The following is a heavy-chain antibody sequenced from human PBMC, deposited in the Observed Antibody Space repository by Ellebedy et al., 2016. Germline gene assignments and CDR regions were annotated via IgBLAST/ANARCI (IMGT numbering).Heavy chain of an antibody. D-gene: IGHD3-3*01. CDR1: GGSISSYY. Sequence: SETLSLTXTVSGGSISSYYWSWIRQPPGKGLEWLGPIYYSGRTNYNPSLKSRVTMSVNTSKNQFSLNLSSVTAADTAVYYCARVNTIFGVVIYYYYGMDVWGQGTTVTVSS. CDR2: IYYSGRT. CDR3: ARVNTIFGVVIYYYYGMDV. V-gene: IGHV4-59*01. J-gene: IGHJ6*02.